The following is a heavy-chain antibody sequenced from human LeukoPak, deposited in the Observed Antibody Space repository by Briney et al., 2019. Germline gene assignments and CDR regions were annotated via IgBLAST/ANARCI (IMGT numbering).Heavy chain of an antibody. D-gene: IGHD3-10*01. J-gene: IGHJ6*02. CDR3: ARHGVHSYYYYGLDV. V-gene: IGHV4-59*08. Sequence: SETLSLTCTISGGSISSYFWTWIRQPPGKGLEWIGYIYYSGSTNYNPSLKSRVTISLDTSKNQFSLKVSSVTAADTAVYYCARHGVHSYYYYGLDVWGQGTTVTVSS. CDR1: GGSISSYF. CDR2: IYYSGST.